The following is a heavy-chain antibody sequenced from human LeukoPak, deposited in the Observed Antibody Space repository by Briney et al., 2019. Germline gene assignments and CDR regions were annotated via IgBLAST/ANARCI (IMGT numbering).Heavy chain of an antibody. D-gene: IGHD6-13*01. Sequence: PSETLSLTCTVSGGSISSYYWSWIRQPPGKGLEWIGYIYTSGSTNYNPSLKSRVTMSVDTSENQFSLKLSSVTAADTAVYYCARGTGSSWYYYYMDVWGKGTTVTVSS. CDR2: IYTSGST. CDR1: GGSISSYY. CDR3: ARGTGSSWYYYYMDV. J-gene: IGHJ6*03. V-gene: IGHV4-4*09.